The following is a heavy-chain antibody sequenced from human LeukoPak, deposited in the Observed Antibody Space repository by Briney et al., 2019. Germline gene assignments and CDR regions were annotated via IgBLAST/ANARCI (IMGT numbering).Heavy chain of an antibody. D-gene: IGHD3-22*01. CDR3: AREMEYDSSGYYSWFDP. CDR1: GGSISGYY. CDR2: LYYSGST. J-gene: IGHJ5*02. Sequence: PSETLSLTCTVSGGSISGYYWSWIRQPPGKGLEWIGYLYYSGSTNYNPSLKSRVAISVDTSKNQFSLKLSSVTAADTAVYYCAREMEYDSSGYYSWFDPWGQGTLVTVSS. V-gene: IGHV4-59*01.